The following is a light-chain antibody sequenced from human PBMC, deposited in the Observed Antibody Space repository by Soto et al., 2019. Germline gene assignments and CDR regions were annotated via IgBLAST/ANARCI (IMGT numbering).Light chain of an antibody. CDR3: QQYGSSGT. CDR2: DAS. V-gene: IGKV3-11*01. CDR1: QSVRTY. J-gene: IGKJ1*01. Sequence: EIVLTQSPATLSLSPGERATLSCRASQSVRTYLAWYQQKPGQAPRLLIYDASTRATGIPARFSGSGSGTDFTLTISSLEPEDFAVYYCQQYGSSGTFGQGTKVDIK.